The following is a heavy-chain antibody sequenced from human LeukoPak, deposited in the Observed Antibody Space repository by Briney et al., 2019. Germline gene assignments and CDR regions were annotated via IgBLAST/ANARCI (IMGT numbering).Heavy chain of an antibody. D-gene: IGHD3-3*01. J-gene: IGHJ6*02. Sequence: GASVKVSCKASGYTFTSYYMHWVRQAPGQGLEWMGIINPSGGSTSYAQKFQGRVTMTRDTSTSTVYMELSSLRSEDTAVYYCARDREGAWYYDFWSGYSPYGMDVWGQGTTVTVSS. CDR3: ARDREGAWYYDFWSGYSPYGMDV. CDR1: GYTFTSYY. V-gene: IGHV1-46*01. CDR2: INPSGGST.